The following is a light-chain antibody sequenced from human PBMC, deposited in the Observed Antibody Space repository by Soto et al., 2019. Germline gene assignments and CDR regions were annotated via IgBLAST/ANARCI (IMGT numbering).Light chain of an antibody. Sequence: EIIFTQSPXTLAXSXXXXXXXXXXXSQTVSSNYLAWCQQRPGQAPRLLIYGASTRAAGIPDRFSGSGSGTDFTLTISSLQSEDFAVYYCQQYNNWPRTFGQGTKVDIK. CDR1: QTVSSN. CDR2: GAS. J-gene: IGKJ1*01. CDR3: QQYNNWPRT. V-gene: IGKV3D-15*01.